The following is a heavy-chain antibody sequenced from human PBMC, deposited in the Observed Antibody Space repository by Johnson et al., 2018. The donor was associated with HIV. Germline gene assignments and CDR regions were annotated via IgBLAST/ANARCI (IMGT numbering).Heavy chain of an antibody. Sequence: QVKLVESGGGVVQPGRSLRLSCAASGFTFSTYAMHWVRQAPGKGLVWVAVISYDGSHKYYADSVKGRFTISRDNSKNTLYLQMNSLRAEDTAVYYCARDSGTTRLSAFDIWGQGTMVTVSS. J-gene: IGHJ3*02. V-gene: IGHV3-30*14. CDR2: ISYDGSHK. D-gene: IGHD1-7*01. CDR3: ARDSGTTRLSAFDI. CDR1: GFTFSTYA.